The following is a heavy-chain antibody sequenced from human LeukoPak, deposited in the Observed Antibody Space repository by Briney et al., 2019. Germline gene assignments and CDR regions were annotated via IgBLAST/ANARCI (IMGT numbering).Heavy chain of an antibody. CDR2: ISSSGSTI. CDR1: GFTFSSYE. CDR3: AKGRNYYDSSGYYYVAEYFQH. J-gene: IGHJ1*01. D-gene: IGHD3-22*01. Sequence: GGSLRLSCAASGFTFSSYEMNWVRQAPGKGLEWVSYISSSGSTIYYADSVKGRFTISRDNSKNTLYLQMNSLRAEDTAVYYCAKGRNYYDSSGYYYVAEYFQHWGQGTLVTVSS. V-gene: IGHV3-48*03.